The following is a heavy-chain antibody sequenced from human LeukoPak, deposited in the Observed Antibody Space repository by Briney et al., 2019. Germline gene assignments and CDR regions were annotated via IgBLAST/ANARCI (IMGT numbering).Heavy chain of an antibody. D-gene: IGHD6-19*01. V-gene: IGHV3-30*04. CDR2: TSYDERNK. CDR1: GFTFSTYA. Sequence: PGGSLRLSCAASGFTFSTYAMHWVRQAPGKGLEWVAVTSYDERNKYYADSVKGRFTISRDNSKNTLYLQMNSLRAEDTAVYYCARSSGWWSLDYWGQGTLVTVSS. J-gene: IGHJ4*02. CDR3: ARSSGWWSLDY.